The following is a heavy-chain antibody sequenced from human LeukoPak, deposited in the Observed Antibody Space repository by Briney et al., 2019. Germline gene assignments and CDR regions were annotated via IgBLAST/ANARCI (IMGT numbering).Heavy chain of an antibody. J-gene: IGHJ6*03. V-gene: IGHV3-11*04. D-gene: IGHD4-11*01. CDR2: ISSSGSTI. CDR3: ARPGLPFYYYYMDV. CDR1: GFTFSDYY. Sequence: GGSLRLSCAASGFTFSDYYMSWVRQAPGKGLEWVSYISSSGSTIHYADSVRGRFTISRDNAKKSLYLQMNSLRAEDTAVYYCARPGLPFYYYYMDVWGKGTTVIVSS.